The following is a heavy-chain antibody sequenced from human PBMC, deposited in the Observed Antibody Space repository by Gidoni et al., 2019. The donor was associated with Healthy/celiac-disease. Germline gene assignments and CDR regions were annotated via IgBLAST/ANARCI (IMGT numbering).Heavy chain of an antibody. J-gene: IGHJ3*02. CDR2: IDPSDSYT. CDR3: ARQGSGWADAFDI. CDR1: AYSFTSYW. Sequence: EVQLVQSGAEVKKPGESLRISCKGSAYSFTSYWSSWVRQMPGKGLEWMGRIDPSDSYTNYSPSFQGHVTISADKSISTAYLQWSSLKASDTAMYYCARQGSGWADAFDIWGQGTMVTVSS. V-gene: IGHV5-10-1*03. D-gene: IGHD6-19*01.